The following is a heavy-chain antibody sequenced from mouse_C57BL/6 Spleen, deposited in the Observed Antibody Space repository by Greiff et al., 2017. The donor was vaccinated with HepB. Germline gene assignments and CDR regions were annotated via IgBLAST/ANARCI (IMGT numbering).Heavy chain of an antibody. CDR3: ARDGYYHYFDY. V-gene: IGHV1-54*01. Sequence: QVQLKESGAELVRPGTSVKVSCKASGYAFTNYLIEWVKQRPGQGLEWIGVINPGSGGTNYNEKFKGKATLTADKSSSTAYMQLSSLTSEDSAVYFCARDGYYHYFDYWGQGTTLTVSS. J-gene: IGHJ2*01. CDR2: INPGSGGT. D-gene: IGHD2-3*01. CDR1: GYAFTNYL.